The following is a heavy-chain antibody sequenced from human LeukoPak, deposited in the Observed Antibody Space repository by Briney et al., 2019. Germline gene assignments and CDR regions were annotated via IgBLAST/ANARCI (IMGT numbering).Heavy chain of an antibody. J-gene: IGHJ5*02. V-gene: IGHV4-59*08. D-gene: IGHD3-22*01. CDR1: GGSISSYY. Sequence: SETLSLTCTVSGGSISSYYWSWIRQPPGEGLEWIGYIYYSGSTNYNPSLKSRVTISVDTSKNQFSLKLSSVTAADTAVYYCARHLFLGYYDSSGRGSWFDPWGQGALVTVSS. CDR3: ARHLFLGYYDSSGRGSWFDP. CDR2: IYYSGST.